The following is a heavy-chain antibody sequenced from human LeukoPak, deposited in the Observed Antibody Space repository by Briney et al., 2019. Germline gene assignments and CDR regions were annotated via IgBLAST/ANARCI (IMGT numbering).Heavy chain of an antibody. V-gene: IGHV4-34*01. D-gene: IGHD4-17*01. J-gene: IGHJ6*02. CDR1: GGSFSGYY. CDR3: VRDYGDYEGGYGMDV. Sequence: PSETLSLTCAVYGGSFSGYYWSWIRQPPGKGLEWIGEINHSGSTYYNPSLKSRVTISVDTSKNQFSLKLSSVTAADTAVYYRVRDYGDYEGGYGMDVWGQGTTVTVSS. CDR2: INHSGST.